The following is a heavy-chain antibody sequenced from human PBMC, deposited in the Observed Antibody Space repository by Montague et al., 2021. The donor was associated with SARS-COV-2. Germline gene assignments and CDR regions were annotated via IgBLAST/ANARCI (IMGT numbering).Heavy chain of an antibody. CDR3: ARGSGWMGNAFDI. D-gene: IGHD6-19*01. CDR2: IYYSGST. CDR1: GRSISSYY. V-gene: IGHV4-59*01. J-gene: IGHJ3*02. Sequence: SETLSLTCTVSGRSISSYYWSWTRQPPGKGLEWIGYIYYSGSTNYNPSLKSRVTISVDTSKNQFSLKLSSVTAADTAVYYCARGSGWMGNAFDIWGQGTMVTVSS.